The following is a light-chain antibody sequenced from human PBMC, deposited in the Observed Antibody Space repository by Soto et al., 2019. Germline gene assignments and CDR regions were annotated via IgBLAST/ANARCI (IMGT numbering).Light chain of an antibody. CDR3: QNFKSAHQR. V-gene: IGKV1-27*01. CDR1: QGIRHC. CDR2: EAS. J-gene: IGKJ1*01. Sequence: DTQMTQSPSSLSASVGDRVTITCRASQGIRHCLAGNQSKPGKVPNLLVYEASTVQSGVPSRFRRGGCRTAFALTISSLERGHGAFYYCQNFKSAHQRLGKGTKV.